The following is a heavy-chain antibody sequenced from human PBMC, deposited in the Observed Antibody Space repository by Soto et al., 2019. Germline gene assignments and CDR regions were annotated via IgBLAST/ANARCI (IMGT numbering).Heavy chain of an antibody. CDR3: ARAQYDTLTGYRDYYYYGIDV. CDR2: INPNSGGT. D-gene: IGHD3-9*01. Sequence: ASVKVSCKASGYTFTGYYMHWVRQAPGQGLEWMGWINPNSGGTNYAQKFQGRVTMTRDTSISTAYMELSRLRSDDTAVYYCARAQYDTLTGYRDYYYYGIDVWGQGTKVTVYS. V-gene: IGHV1-2*02. J-gene: IGHJ6*02. CDR1: GYTFTGYY.